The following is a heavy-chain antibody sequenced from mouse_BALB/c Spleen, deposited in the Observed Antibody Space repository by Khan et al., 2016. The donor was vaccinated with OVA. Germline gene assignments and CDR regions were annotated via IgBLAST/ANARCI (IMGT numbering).Heavy chain of an antibody. CDR1: GFSLTTYG. J-gene: IGHJ3*01. Sequence: QVQLKQSGPGLVQPSQSLSITCTVSGFSLTTYGVHWVRQSPGKGLEWLVVVWRGGSTDYNAAFISRLSISKDSSKSTVFFQMNSLHVHDTSIYYCARNYDYDEGLAYWGQGTLVTVSA. CDR2: VWRGGST. V-gene: IGHV2-2*01. CDR3: ARNYDYDEGLAY. D-gene: IGHD2-4*01.